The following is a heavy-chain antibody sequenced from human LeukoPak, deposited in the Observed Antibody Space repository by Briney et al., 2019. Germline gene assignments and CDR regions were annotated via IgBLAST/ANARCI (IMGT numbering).Heavy chain of an antibody. CDR1: GGSISSYY. CDR2: IYYSGIT. J-gene: IGHJ6*02. Sequence: SETLSLTCTVSGGSISSYYWSWIRQPPGNGLEWLGYIYYSGITNYNPSLKSRVTMSVDTSKNQFSLNLSSVTAADTAVYYCARDSRYCNSISCYGRPGYYGLDVWGQGTTVTVSS. D-gene: IGHD2-2*01. V-gene: IGHV4-59*01. CDR3: ARDSRYCNSISCYGRPGYYGLDV.